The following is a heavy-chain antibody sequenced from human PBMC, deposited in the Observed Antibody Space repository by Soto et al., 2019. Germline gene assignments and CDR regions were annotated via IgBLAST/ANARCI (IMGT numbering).Heavy chain of an antibody. Sequence: QVQLQESGPGLVKPSETLSLTCTVSGGSISSYYWSWIRQPAGQGLEWIGRIYTSGSTNFNPSPQGRLTMVRKPANNLVLHKLSFVPGAGPAVYFRGREGVASFGELGQAYYYYGMDVWGQGPTVTVSS. D-gene: IGHD3-10*01. CDR1: GGSISSYY. CDR2: IYTSGST. V-gene: IGHV4-4*07. CDR3: GREGVASFGELGQAYYYYGMDV. J-gene: IGHJ6*02.